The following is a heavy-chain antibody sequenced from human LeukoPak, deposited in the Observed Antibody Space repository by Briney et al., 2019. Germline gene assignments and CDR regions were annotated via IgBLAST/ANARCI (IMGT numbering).Heavy chain of an antibody. CDR2: FDPEDGET. V-gene: IGHV1-24*01. CDR3: ATVSTVTTRNYYYYGMDV. Sequence: ASVKVSCKVSGYTLTELSMHWVRQAPGEGLEWMGGFDPEDGETIYAQKFQGRATMTEDTSTDTAYMELSSLRSEDTAVYYCATVSTVTTRNYYYYGMDVWGKGTTVTVSS. CDR1: GYTLTELS. D-gene: IGHD4-17*01. J-gene: IGHJ6*04.